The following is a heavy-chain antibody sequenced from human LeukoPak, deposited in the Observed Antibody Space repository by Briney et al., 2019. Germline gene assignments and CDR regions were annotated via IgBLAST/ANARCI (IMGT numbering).Heavy chain of an antibody. J-gene: IGHJ4*02. Sequence: GGSLRLSCAASGFTFSSYAMSWVRQAPGKGLEWVSSISSSSSYIYYADSVKGRFTISRDNAKNSLYLQMNSLRAEDTAVYYCARASIYSSGRYVDWGQGTLVTVSS. D-gene: IGHD6-19*01. CDR1: GFTFSSYA. CDR3: ARASIYSSGRYVD. CDR2: ISSSSSYI. V-gene: IGHV3-21*01.